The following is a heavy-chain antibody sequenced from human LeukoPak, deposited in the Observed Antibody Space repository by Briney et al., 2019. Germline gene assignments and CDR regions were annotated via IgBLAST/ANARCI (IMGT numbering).Heavy chain of an antibody. V-gene: IGHV4-38-2*02. CDR1: GYSISSGYY. D-gene: IGHD1-26*01. J-gene: IGHJ4*02. CDR3: ARGIGQN. Sequence: SETLSLTCTVSGYSISSGYYWGWIRQPPGKGLEWIGSIYHSGSTYYNPSLKSRVTISVDTSKNQFSLKLSSVTAADTAVYYCARGIGQNWGQGTLVTVSS. CDR2: IYHSGST.